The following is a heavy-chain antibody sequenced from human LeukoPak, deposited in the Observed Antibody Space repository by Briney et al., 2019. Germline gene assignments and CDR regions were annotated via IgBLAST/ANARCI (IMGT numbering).Heavy chain of an antibody. Sequence: GGSLRLSCAASGFTSRSSWMHWVRQVPGKGLVWASHISPVGDFKDYADSVKGRFIISRDNAKNTLFLQMNRLRAEDTALYLCARDLSFSPDYWGQGTLVTVSS. CDR1: GFTSRSSW. CDR3: ARDLSFSPDY. V-gene: IGHV3-74*01. CDR2: ISPVGDFK. J-gene: IGHJ4*02.